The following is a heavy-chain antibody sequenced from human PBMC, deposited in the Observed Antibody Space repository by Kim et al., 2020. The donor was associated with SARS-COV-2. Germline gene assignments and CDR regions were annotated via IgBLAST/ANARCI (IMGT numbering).Heavy chain of an antibody. V-gene: IGHV4-34*01. CDR1: GGSFSGYY. D-gene: IGHD5-18*01. CDR3: ANVRYSYGPGWFDP. Sequence: SETLSLTCAVYGGSFSGYYWSWIRQPPGKGLEWIGEINHSGSTNYNPSLKSRVTISVDTSKNQFSLKLSSVTAADTAVYYCANVRYSYGPGWFDPWGQGTLVTVSS. J-gene: IGHJ5*02. CDR2: INHSGST.